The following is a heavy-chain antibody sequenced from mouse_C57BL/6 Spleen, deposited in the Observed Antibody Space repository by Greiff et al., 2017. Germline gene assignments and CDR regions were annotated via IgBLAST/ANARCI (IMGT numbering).Heavy chain of an antibody. CDR1: GYTFTDHT. J-gene: IGHJ1*03. D-gene: IGHD2-2*01. CDR3: ARMVTTRGSYWYFDV. CDR2: IYPSDGST. Sequence: QVQLQQSDAELVKPGASVTISCKVSGYTFTDHTIHWMKQRPEQGLAWIVYIYPSDGSTKSNEKLKGKATLTADKTTITAYRQLNRLTSEDSAVYFCARMVTTRGSYWYFDVGGTGTTVTVSS. V-gene: IGHV1-78*01.